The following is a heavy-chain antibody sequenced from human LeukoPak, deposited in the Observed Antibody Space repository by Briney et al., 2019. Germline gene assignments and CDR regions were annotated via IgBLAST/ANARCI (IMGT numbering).Heavy chain of an antibody. Sequence: GSLRLSCAASGFTFSDYYMSWIRQAPGKGLEWVSYISSSGSTIYYADSVKGRFTISRDNAKNSLYLQMNSLRAEDTAVYYCARDRDNWNDLDRGSDYWGQGTLVTVSS. CDR2: ISSSGSTI. CDR1: GFTFSDYY. D-gene: IGHD1-1*01. J-gene: IGHJ4*02. CDR3: ARDRDNWNDLDRGSDY. V-gene: IGHV3-11*01.